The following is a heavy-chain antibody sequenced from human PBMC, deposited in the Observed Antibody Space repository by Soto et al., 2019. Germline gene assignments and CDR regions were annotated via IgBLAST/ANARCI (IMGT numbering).Heavy chain of an antibody. CDR2: IYHSVST. V-gene: IGHV4-4*02. Sequence: SETLSLTYAVSGGSISSSNWRSWVRQPPGKGLEWIGEIYHSVSTNYNPSLKSRVTISVDKSKNQFSLKLSSVTAADTAVYYCAREGIIGSGPPSDYYYAMDVWGQGTTV. CDR3: AREGIIGSGPPSDYYYAMDV. J-gene: IGHJ6*02. CDR1: GGSISSSNW. D-gene: IGHD6-19*01.